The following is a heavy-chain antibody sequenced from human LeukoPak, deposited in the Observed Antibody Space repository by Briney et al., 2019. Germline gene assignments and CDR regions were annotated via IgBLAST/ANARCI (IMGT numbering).Heavy chain of an antibody. V-gene: IGHV3-21*01. D-gene: IGHD3-10*01. CDR2: ISSSSYI. Sequence: PGGSLRLSCAASGFTLSSYSMNWVRQAPGKGLEWVSSISSSSYIYYADSVKGRFTISRDNAKNSLYLQMNSLRAEDTAVYYCASRRGDPPASAADYWGQGTLVTVSS. J-gene: IGHJ4*02. CDR3: ASRRGDPPASAADY. CDR1: GFTLSSYS.